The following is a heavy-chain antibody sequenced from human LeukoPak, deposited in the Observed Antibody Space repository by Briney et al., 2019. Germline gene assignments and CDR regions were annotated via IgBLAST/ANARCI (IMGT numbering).Heavy chain of an antibody. CDR2: MNSDGSLT. CDR1: GFTFSPYW. CDR3: ARDRGSPDAFGI. J-gene: IGHJ3*02. V-gene: IGHV3-74*01. Sequence: GGSLRLSCAASGFTFSPYWMHWVRQAPGKGLVWVSHMNSDGSLTHYADSVKGRFTISRDNAKNTLYLQMNSLRAEDTAVCYCARDRGSPDAFGIWGQGTMVTVSS. D-gene: IGHD1-26*01.